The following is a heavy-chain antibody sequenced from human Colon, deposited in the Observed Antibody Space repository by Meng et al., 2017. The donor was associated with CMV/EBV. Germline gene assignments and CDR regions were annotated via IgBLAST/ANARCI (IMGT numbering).Heavy chain of an antibody. J-gene: IGHJ4*02. CDR3: MTPTGSSDY. CDR2: IKKDGSER. CDR1: GFDFNNHW. D-gene: IGHD6-6*01. V-gene: IGHV3-7*01. Sequence: LRLSCTASGFDFNNHWMNWVRQVPGKGLEWLANIKKDGSERNYVDSVKGRFTISRDNTQNSLYLQMSSLRVEDTAMYYCMTPTGSSDYWGQGTLVTVSS.